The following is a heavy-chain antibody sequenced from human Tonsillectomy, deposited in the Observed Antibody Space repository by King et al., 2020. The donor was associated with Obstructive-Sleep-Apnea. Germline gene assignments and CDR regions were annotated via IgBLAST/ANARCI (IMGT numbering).Heavy chain of an antibody. CDR2: ISYTGIT. V-gene: IGHV4-31*03. CDR3: ARNRRGGNFYDY. J-gene: IGHJ4*02. D-gene: IGHD2-15*01. CDR1: GGSITSSGYF. Sequence: VPLQESGPGLVMPSQTLSLTCTVSGGSITSSGYFWNWIRQHPVKGLEWIGYISYTGITYFNPSLKSRFSISVDTSKNQFSLTLSSVVAADTAVYFCARNRRGGNFYDYWGQGTPVTVSS.